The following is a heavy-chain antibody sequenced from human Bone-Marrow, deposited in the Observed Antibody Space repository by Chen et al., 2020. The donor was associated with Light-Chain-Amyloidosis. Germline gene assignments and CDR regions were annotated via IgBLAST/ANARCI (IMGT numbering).Heavy chain of an antibody. CDR2: IYYSGST. V-gene: IGHV4-31*03. D-gene: IGHD2-15*01. CDR1: GGSISSGGYY. J-gene: IGHJ6*02. CDR3: ARELDCSGGSCYQEGYGMDV. Sequence: QVQLQESGPGLVKPSQTLSLTCTVSGGSISSGGYYWSWIRQHPGKGLEWIGYIYYSGSTYYNPSLKSRGTISVDTSKNQFSLKLSSVTAADTAVYYCARELDCSGGSCYQEGYGMDVWGQGTTVTVSS.